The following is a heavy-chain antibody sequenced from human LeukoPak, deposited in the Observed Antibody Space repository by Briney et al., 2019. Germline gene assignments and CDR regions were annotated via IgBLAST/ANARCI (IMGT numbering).Heavy chain of an antibody. CDR2: INHSGST. CDR3: ARHRAYSSSSPFDY. CDR1: GGSISSGGYY. J-gene: IGHJ4*02. D-gene: IGHD6-6*01. V-gene: IGHV4-39*01. Sequence: PSETLSLTCTVSGGSISSGGYYWSWIRQHPGKGLEWIGEINHSGSTNYNPSLKSRVTMFVDMSKNQFSLRLSSVTAADTAVYYCARHRAYSSSSPFDYWGQGTLVTVSS.